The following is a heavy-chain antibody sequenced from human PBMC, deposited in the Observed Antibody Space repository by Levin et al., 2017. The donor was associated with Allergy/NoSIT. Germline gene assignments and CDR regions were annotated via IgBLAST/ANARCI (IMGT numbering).Heavy chain of an antibody. CDR1: GFTFSNYD. CDR2: INTAGDT. D-gene: IGHD3-10*01. J-gene: IGHJ3*02. V-gene: IGHV3-13*01. Sequence: GGSLRLSCAASGFTFSNYDMHWVRQATGRGLAWVSGINTAGDTFYPDSVKGRFTISRENAKNSLYLQMSSLRAGDPAVYYCARVHRGAFDIWGQGTMVTVSS. CDR3: ARVHRGAFDI.